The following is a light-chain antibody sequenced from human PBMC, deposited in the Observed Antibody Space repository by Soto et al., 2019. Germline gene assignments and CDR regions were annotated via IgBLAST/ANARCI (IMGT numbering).Light chain of an antibody. CDR1: QSITTN. J-gene: IGKJ4*01. CDR2: GAS. CDR3: QQYNEWPPLT. V-gene: IGKV3-15*01. Sequence: EKVLTQSPVTLSVSLGERATLSCRASQSITTNLAWYQQKPGQAPRLLIFGASNRAPGIPARFSGSGSGTEFSLTSSSLQSEDSAIYYCQQYNEWPPLTFGGGTKVDI.